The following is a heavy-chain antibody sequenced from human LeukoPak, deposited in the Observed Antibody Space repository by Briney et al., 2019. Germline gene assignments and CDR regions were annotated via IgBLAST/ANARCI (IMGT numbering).Heavy chain of an antibody. D-gene: IGHD2-21*01. J-gene: IGHJ6*03. Sequence: GGSLRLSCAASGFTFSSYWMHWVRQAPGKGLVWVSRINSDGSSTSYADSVKGRFTISRDNAKNTLYLQMNSLRAEDTAVYYCAKGSKLLLFTRDHYMAVWGKGTTVT. CDR1: GFTFSSYW. CDR3: AKGSKLLLFTRDHYMAV. CDR2: INSDGSST. V-gene: IGHV3-74*01.